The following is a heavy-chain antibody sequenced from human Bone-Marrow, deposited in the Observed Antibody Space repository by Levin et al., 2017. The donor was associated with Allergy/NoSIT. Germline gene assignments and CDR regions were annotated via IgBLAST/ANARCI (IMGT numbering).Heavy chain of an antibody. CDR1: GFPFSRYS. J-gene: IGHJ4*02. D-gene: IGHD3-16*01. Sequence: GGSLRLSCAASGFPFSRYSMSWVRQAPGKGLEWVSHITGSGTDTEYADSVRGRFTISRDNSKNMLYLQMNNLRADDTAVYYCAFPRRGTQPNPIDYWGQGTLVVVSS. V-gene: IGHV3-23*01. CDR2: ITGSGTDT. CDR3: AFPRRGTQPNPIDY.